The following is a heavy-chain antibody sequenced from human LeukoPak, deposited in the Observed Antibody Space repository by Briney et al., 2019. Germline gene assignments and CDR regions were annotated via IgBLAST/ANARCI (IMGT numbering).Heavy chain of an antibody. CDR2: ISDSSDSQ. J-gene: IGHJ4*02. V-gene: IGHV3-23*01. Sequence: QSGGSLRLSCAASGFTFSSYAMSWVRQAPGKGLEWVSVISDSSDSQYYADSVKGRFTISRDNSKNTLYLQMNSLRAEDTAVYYCAKDRRAAAGHLDYWGQGTLVTVSS. D-gene: IGHD6-13*01. CDR1: GFTFSSYA. CDR3: AKDRRAAAGHLDY.